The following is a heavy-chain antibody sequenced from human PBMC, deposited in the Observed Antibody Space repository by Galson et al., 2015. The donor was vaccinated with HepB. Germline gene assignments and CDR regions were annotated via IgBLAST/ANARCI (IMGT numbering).Heavy chain of an antibody. Sequence: KVSCKASGYTFTSYGISWVRQAPGQGLEWMGWISAYNGNTNYAQKLQGRVTMTTDTSTSTAYMELRSLRSDDTAVYYCAREPYYYDSSGYYIDYWGQGTLVTVSS. CDR1: GYTFTSYG. D-gene: IGHD3-22*01. J-gene: IGHJ4*02. V-gene: IGHV1-18*04. CDR3: AREPYYYDSSGYYIDY. CDR2: ISAYNGNT.